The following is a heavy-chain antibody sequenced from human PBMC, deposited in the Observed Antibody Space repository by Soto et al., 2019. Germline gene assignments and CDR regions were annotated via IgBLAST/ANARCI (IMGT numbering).Heavy chain of an antibody. CDR1: GFTFSSYA. J-gene: IGHJ4*02. CDR2: ISGSGGST. V-gene: IGHV3-23*01. Sequence: GGSLRLSCAASGFTFSSYAMSWVRQAPGKGLEWVSAISGSGGSTYYADSVKGRFTISRDNSKNTLYLQMNSLRAEDTAVYYCAKAEGYCSSTSCRNFDYWGQGTLVTVSS. D-gene: IGHD2-2*01. CDR3: AKAEGYCSSTSCRNFDY.